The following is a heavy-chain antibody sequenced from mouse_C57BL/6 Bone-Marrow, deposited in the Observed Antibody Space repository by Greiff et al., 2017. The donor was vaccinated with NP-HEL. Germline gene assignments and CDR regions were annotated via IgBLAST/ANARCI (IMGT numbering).Heavy chain of an antibody. CDR3: TRDRLLRGYFDV. CDR2: ISSGGDYI. CDR1: GFTFSSYA. Sequence: EVQVVESGEGLVKPGGSLKLSCAASGFTFSSYAMSWVRQTPEKRLEWVAYISSGGDYIYYADTVKGRFTISRDNARNTLYLQMSSLKSEDTAMYYCTRDRLLRGYFDVWGTGTTVTVSS. J-gene: IGHJ1*03. D-gene: IGHD1-1*01. V-gene: IGHV5-9-1*02.